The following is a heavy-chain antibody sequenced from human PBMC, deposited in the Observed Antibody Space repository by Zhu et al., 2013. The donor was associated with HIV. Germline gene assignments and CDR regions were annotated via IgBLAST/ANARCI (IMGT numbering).Heavy chain of an antibody. D-gene: IGHD3-16*02. CDR2: IKQDESEK. CDR1: GFTFSTYW. Sequence: VQLVESGGGLVQPGGSLRLSCAASGFTFSTYWMTWVRQAPGKGLEWVANIKQDESEKYYVDSVKGRFTISRDNAKDSLYLQMNSLRVEDTAVYYCARAATSLTTFGLDVWGQGTTVTVSS. V-gene: IGHV3-7*01. J-gene: IGHJ6*02. CDR3: ARAATSLTTFGLDV.